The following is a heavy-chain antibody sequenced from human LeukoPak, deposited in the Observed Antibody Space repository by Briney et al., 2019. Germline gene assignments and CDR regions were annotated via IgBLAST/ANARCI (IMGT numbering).Heavy chain of an antibody. D-gene: IGHD1-1*01. CDR1: GYTFTGYY. J-gene: IGHJ5*02. Sequence: ASVKVSCKASGYTFTGYYMHWVRQAPGQGLEWMGWINPNSGGTNYAQKFQGRVTMTRDTSISSAYMELSRLRSDDTAVYYCVRGDNWNDDVDWFDPWGQGTLVTVSS. CDR3: VRGDNWNDDVDWFDP. CDR2: INPNSGGT. V-gene: IGHV1-2*02.